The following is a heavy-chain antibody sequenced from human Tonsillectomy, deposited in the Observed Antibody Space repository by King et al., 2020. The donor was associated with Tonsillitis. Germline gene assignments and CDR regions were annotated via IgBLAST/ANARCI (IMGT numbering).Heavy chain of an antibody. CDR2: ISTSSTYM. V-gene: IGHV3-21*01. J-gene: IGHJ4*02. CDR1: GFTLSFYS. Sequence: VQLVESGGGLVKPGGSLRLSCAASGFTLSFYSMNWVRQAPGKGLEWISAISTSSTYMYYTDSARGRFTISRDNAKNSVYLLMDSLRADDSAVYYCVRDRDDERAEFDYRGQGTLVTVSS. CDR3: VRDRDDERAEFDY. D-gene: IGHD1-1*01.